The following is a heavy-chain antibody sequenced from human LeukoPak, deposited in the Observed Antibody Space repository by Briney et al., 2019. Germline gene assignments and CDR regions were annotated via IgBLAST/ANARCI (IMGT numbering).Heavy chain of an antibody. V-gene: IGHV1-18*04. CDR2: ISAYNGNT. D-gene: IGHD2-21*01. CDR1: GYTFTGYG. Sequence: ASVKVSCKASGYTFTGYGISWVRQAPGQGLEWMGWISAYNGNTNYAQKLQGRVTMTTDTSTSTAYMKLRSLRSDDTAVYYCARLADAEYFQHWGQGTLVTVSS. J-gene: IGHJ1*01. CDR3: ARLADAEYFQH.